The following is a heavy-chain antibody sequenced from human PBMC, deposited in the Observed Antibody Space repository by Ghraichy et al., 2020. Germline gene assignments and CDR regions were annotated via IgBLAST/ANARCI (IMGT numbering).Heavy chain of an antibody. D-gene: IGHD3-10*01. V-gene: IGHV3-7*03. CDR2: IKYDGSEK. CDR3: ARTRGIDH. J-gene: IGHJ4*02. Sequence: ETLSLTCAASGFTFGTSWMTWVRQAPGKGLEWVANIKYDGSEKFYVDSVKGRFTISRDNAKNSLYLQMNSLRDGDTAVYYCARTRGIDHWGQGTLVTVSS. CDR1: GFTFGTSW.